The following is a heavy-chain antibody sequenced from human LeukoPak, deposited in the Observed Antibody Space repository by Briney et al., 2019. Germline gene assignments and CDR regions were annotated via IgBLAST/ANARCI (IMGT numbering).Heavy chain of an antibody. Sequence: GGSLRLSCAASGFSLIDYYMSWVRQAGGKGMEWVSYMDDRGRIIYYGGCVKGRFSISRDNARHLLFLQMNRLTAEDTALYFCARVRRAAADSLRYFDYWGQGTLVTVSS. J-gene: IGHJ4*02. D-gene: IGHD6-13*01. V-gene: IGHV3-11*04. CDR1: GFSLIDYY. CDR3: ARVRRAAADSLRYFDY. CDR2: MDDRGRII.